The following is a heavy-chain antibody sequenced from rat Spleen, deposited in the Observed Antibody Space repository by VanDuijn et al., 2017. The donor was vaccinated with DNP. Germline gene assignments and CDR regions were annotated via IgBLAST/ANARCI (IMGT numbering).Heavy chain of an antibody. J-gene: IGHJ2*01. CDR1: GFTFSNYD. CDR2: ISPSGGST. V-gene: IGHV5-25*01. Sequence: EVQLVESGGGLVQPGRSLKLSCAASGFTFSNYDMAWVRQAPTKGLEWVASISPSGGSTYYRDSVKGRFTISRDNAKSTLYLQMDSLRSEDTAIYYCAKGPNYGGWSDYFDYWGQGVMVTVSS. CDR3: AKGPNYGGWSDYFDY. D-gene: IGHD1-11*01.